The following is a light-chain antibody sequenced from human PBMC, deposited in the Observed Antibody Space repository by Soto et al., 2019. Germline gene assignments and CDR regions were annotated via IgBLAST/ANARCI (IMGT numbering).Light chain of an antibody. Sequence: EIVLRQSPATMSSSXGERATLGCRARPSVSSNHFPWYQPKPGQAPRLXXYGASSRATGIPDRFSGSGSGTDFTLTISRLEPEDFAVYYCQQYGSSPQTFGQGTKVDI. V-gene: IGKV3-20*01. J-gene: IGKJ1*01. CDR3: QQYGSSPQT. CDR1: PSVSSNH. CDR2: GAS.